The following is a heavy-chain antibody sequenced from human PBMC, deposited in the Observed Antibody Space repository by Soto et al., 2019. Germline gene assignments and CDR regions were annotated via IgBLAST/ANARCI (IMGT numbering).Heavy chain of an antibody. J-gene: IGHJ4*02. CDR2: INHSGST. CDR3: ARAHPPGIDY. Sequence: TSETLSLTCAVYGGSFSGYYWSWIRQPPGKGLEWIGEINHSGSTNYNPSLKSRVTISVDTSKNQFSLKVSSVTAADTAVYYCARAHPPGIDYWGQGTLVTVSS. CDR1: GGSFSGYY. V-gene: IGHV4-34*01. D-gene: IGHD3-10*01.